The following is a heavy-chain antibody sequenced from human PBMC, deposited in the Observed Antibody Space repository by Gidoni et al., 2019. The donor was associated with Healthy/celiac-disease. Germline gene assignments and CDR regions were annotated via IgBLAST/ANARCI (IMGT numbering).Heavy chain of an antibody. V-gene: IGHV3-30-3*01. CDR2: KSYDGSNK. D-gene: IGHD3-16*01. J-gene: IGHJ4*02. CDR3: ARDNPVGGGDRRFDY. CDR1: GFPFSSYA. Sequence: VQLVESGGGVVQPGRSLRLSCAASGFPFSSYAMHWVRQAPGKGLEWVAVKSYDGSNKYYADSVKGRFTISRDNSKNTLYLQMNSLRAEDTAVYYCARDNPVGGGDRRFDYWGQGTLVTVSS.